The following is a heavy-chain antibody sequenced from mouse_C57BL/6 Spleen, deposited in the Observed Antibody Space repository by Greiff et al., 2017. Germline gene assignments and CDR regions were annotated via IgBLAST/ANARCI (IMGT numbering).Heavy chain of an antibody. J-gene: IGHJ4*01. CDR3: ARYGYSNYAYAMDY. V-gene: IGHV1-80*01. Sequence: QVQLQQPGAELVKPGASVKISCKASGYAFSSYWMNWVKQRPGKGLEWIGQIYPGDGDTNYNGKFKGKATLTADKSSSTAYMQLSSLTSEDSAVYFCARYGYSNYAYAMDYWGQGTSVTVSS. CDR2: IYPGDGDT. CDR1: GYAFSSYW. D-gene: IGHD2-5*01.